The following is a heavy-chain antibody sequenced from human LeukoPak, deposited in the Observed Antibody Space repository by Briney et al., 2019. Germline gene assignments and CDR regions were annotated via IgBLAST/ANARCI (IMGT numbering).Heavy chain of an antibody. CDR1: GFTFSSDA. V-gene: IGHV3-30-3*01. D-gene: IGHD1-1*01. Sequence: PGGSLRLSCAASGFTFSSDAMHWVRQAPGKGLEWVAVISYDGSNKYYADSVKGRFTISRDNSKNTLYLQMNSLRAEDTAVYYCASSTRRHDYWGQGTLVTVSS. J-gene: IGHJ4*02. CDR3: ASSTRRHDY. CDR2: ISYDGSNK.